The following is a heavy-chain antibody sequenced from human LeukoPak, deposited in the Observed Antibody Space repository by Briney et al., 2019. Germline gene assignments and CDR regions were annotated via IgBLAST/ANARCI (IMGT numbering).Heavy chain of an antibody. CDR3: ATYSSLNRREFQF. Sequence: GGSLRLSCVASGFSFSNYGTHWVRQAPGKGLEWVTFMQYDGSVKFYADSVKGRFTISRDNSKNTVSLQMTSLRTEDTAVYYCATYSSLNRREFQFWGQGTLLTVSS. CDR2: MQYDGSVK. J-gene: IGHJ1*01. V-gene: IGHV3-30*02. D-gene: IGHD3-22*01. CDR1: GFSFSNYG.